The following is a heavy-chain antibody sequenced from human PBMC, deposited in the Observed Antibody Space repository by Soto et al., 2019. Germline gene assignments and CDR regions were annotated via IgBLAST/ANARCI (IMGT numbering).Heavy chain of an antibody. Sequence: QAQVVQSGAEVRKPGSSVKLSCKASEGTFNSYAIAWVRQAPGQGLEWMGGIIPYYNTLNYAQKFQDRVTITADASTNTVYMEVSSLRSDDTAVYFCASGASRWYPYCFDSWAQGTLVTVSS. J-gene: IGHJ4*02. CDR1: EGTFNSYA. D-gene: IGHD6-13*01. V-gene: IGHV1-69*01. CDR2: IIPYYNTL. CDR3: ASGASRWYPYCFDS.